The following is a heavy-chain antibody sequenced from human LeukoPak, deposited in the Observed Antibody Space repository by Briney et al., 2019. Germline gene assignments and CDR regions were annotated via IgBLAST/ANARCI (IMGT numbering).Heavy chain of an antibody. V-gene: IGHV4-4*07. CDR3: ARARGLDCSSTSCSPPLYYFDY. CDR2: IYTSGST. J-gene: IGHJ4*02. Sequence: SETLSLTCTVSGGSISSYYWCWIRQPAGKGLEWIGRIYTSGSTNYNPSLKSRVTMSVDTSKNQFSLKLSSVTAADTAVYYCARARGLDCSSTSCSPPLYYFDYWGQGTLVTVSS. CDR1: GGSISSYY. D-gene: IGHD2-2*01.